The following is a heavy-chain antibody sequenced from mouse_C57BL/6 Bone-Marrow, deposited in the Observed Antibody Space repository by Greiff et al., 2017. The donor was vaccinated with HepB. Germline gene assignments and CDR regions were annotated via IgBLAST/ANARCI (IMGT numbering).Heavy chain of an antibody. CDR2: INPSSGYT. J-gene: IGHJ4*01. Sequence: QVQLQQSGAELARPGASVKMSCKASGYTFTSYTMHWVKQRPGQGLEWIGYINPSSGYTKYNQKFKDKATLTADKSSSTAYMQLSSLTSEDSAVYYCARWVLRRLRPRRAMDYWGQGTSVTVSS. V-gene: IGHV1-4*01. CDR1: GYTFTSYT. D-gene: IGHD2-2*01. CDR3: ARWVLRRLRPRRAMDY.